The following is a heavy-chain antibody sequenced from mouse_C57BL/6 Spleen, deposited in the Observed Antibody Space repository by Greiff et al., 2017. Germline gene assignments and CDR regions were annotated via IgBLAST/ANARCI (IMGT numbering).Heavy chain of an antibody. CDR3: ARNWDYFEY. V-gene: IGHV1-7*01. CDR2: INPSSGYT. Sequence: QVQLQQSGAELAKPGASVKLSYKASGYTFTSYWMHWVKQRPGQGLEWIGYINPSSGYTKYNQKFKDKATLTADTSSSTAYMQLSSLTSEDSAVYYCARNWDYFEYWGEGTTLSVSS. D-gene: IGHD4-1*01. J-gene: IGHJ2*01. CDR1: GYTFTSYW.